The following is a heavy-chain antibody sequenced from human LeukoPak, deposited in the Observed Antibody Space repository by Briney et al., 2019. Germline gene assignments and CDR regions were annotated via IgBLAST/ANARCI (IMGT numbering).Heavy chain of an antibody. J-gene: IGHJ6*04. CDR3: AELGITMIGGV. CDR2: ISGRGSTI. CDR1: GFTFSSYE. V-gene: IGHV3-48*03. Sequence: GGSLRLSCAASGFTFSSYEMNWVRQAPGKGLEWVSYISGRGSTIYNADSVKGRFTISRDNAKNSLYLQMNRLRAEDTAVYYCAELGITMIGGVWGKGTTVTISS. D-gene: IGHD3-10*02.